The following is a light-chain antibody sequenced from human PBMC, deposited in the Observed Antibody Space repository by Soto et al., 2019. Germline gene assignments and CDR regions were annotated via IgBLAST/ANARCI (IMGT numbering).Light chain of an antibody. CDR2: DVN. Sequence: QSALTQPASVSGSPGQSITLSCTGTSSDIGGYDYVSWYQRHPGKAPKLIIYDVNNRTSGVSNRFSGSKSGNTASLTISGLQAEDEDDYYCTSYASGSSHVVFGGGTKLTVL. CDR3: TSYASGSSHVV. CDR1: SSDIGGYDY. J-gene: IGLJ2*01. V-gene: IGLV2-14*01.